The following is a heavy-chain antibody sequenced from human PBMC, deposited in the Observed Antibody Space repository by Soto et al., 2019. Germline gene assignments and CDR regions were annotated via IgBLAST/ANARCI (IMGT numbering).Heavy chain of an antibody. CDR3: ARESRSELGTVEY. CDR1: GASISNYY. CDR2: IYASGTT. Sequence: QVRLQESGPGLVKPSETLSLTCTVSGASISNYYWSWIRQPAGKGLERLGRIYASGTTTYNPSLGSRVTMSVDTSKNQFSLNLDSVTAADTAIYYCARESRSELGTVEYWGQGTLVTVSS. D-gene: IGHD1-1*01. J-gene: IGHJ4*02. V-gene: IGHV4-4*07.